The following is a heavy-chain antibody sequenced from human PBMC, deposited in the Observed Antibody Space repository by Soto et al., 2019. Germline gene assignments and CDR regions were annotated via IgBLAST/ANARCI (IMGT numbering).Heavy chain of an antibody. D-gene: IGHD6-13*01. Sequence: EVQLVESGGDLVQPGGSLRLSCAASGFIFSDYTMTWVRQAPGRGLEFVSHISSSGGAIFYAESVKGRFTVSRDNAKNSLYLQRNSLRDEDTAVYFCARDHGGSTWFVGVYYFSGMDVWGQGTAVTVSS. CDR3: ARDHGGSTWFVGVYYFSGMDV. CDR1: GFIFSDYT. CDR2: ISSSGGAI. V-gene: IGHV3-48*02. J-gene: IGHJ6*02.